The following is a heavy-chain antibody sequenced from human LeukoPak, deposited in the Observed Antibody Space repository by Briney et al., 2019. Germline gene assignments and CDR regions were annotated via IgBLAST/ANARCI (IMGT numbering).Heavy chain of an antibody. CDR3: ARRVHYDFWSGYYYDY. Sequence: PSETLSITCAVYGGSFSGYYWSWIRQPPGKGLEWIGEINHSGSTNYNPSLKSRVTISVDTSKNQFSLKLSSVTAADTAVYYCARRVHYDFWSGYYYDYWGQGTLVTVSS. CDR1: GGSFSGYY. V-gene: IGHV4-34*01. D-gene: IGHD3-3*01. J-gene: IGHJ4*02. CDR2: INHSGST.